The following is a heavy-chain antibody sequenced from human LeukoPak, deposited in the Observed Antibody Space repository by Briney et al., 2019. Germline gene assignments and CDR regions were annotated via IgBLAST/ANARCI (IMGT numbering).Heavy chain of an antibody. V-gene: IGHV3-7*01. CDR3: ARGRGWIDS. J-gene: IGHJ5*01. CDR2: VNEDGSEQ. Sequence: PGGSLRLSCVASGFTFTNNWMTWFRQAPGKGLEWVANVNEDGSEQNYLDSVKGRFTISRDNAKNSVYLQMHGLRVEETAVYFCARGRGWIDSWGPGTLVTVSS. D-gene: IGHD5-24*01. CDR1: GFTFTNNW.